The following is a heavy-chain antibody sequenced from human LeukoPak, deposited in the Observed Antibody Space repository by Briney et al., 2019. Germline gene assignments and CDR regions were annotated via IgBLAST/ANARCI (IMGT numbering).Heavy chain of an antibody. D-gene: IGHD3-9*01. V-gene: IGHV3-7*03. CDR1: GFTFSSYW. Sequence: PGGSLRLSCEASGFTFSSYWMSWVRQAPGKGLEWVANIKTDGREKYYVDSVKGRFTISRDNAKNSLYLQMNSLRAEDTAVYYCARDYTGYFPWGQGTLVIVSS. CDR3: ARDYTGYFP. J-gene: IGHJ5*02. CDR2: IKTDGREK.